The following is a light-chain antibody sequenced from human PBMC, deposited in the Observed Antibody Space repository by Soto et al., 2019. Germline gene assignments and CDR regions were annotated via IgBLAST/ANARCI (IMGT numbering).Light chain of an antibody. CDR1: QSVSSY. CDR3: QQRSNWPPT. V-gene: IGKV3-11*01. CDR2: DAS. Sequence: EIVLTQSPATLSLSPGERATLSCRASQSVSSYLAWYQQKPGQAPRLLIYDASNRATGIPARFSGSRSGTDFTLTIGRLEPEDFAGYYCQQRSNWPPTFGPGTKVDIK. J-gene: IGKJ3*01.